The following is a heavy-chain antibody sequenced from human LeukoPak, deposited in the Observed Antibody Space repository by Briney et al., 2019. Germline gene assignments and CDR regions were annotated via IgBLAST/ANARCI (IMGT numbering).Heavy chain of an antibody. CDR2: INTNTGNP. Sequence: ASVKVSCKASGCTFTSSALNWVRQAPGQGLEWMGWINTNTGNPTYAQGFTGRFVFSLDTSVSTAYLHISSLEAEDTAIYYCATDLKKGDSGCFDYWGQGTLVTVSS. J-gene: IGHJ4*02. D-gene: IGHD6-19*01. CDR3: ATDLKKGDSGCFDY. V-gene: IGHV7-4-1*02. CDR1: GCTFTSSA.